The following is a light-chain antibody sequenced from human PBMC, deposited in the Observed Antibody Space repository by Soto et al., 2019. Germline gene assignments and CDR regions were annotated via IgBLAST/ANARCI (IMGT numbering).Light chain of an antibody. CDR1: TSNIGSNY. Sequence: QSVLTQPPSASGTPGQRVTISCSGSTSNIGSNYVYWYQQLPGTAPKLLIYSNNQRPSGVPDRFSGSKSGTSASLAISGLRSEDEGDYYCAAWDDSLSGSYVFGTVTKVTVL. CDR2: SNN. J-gene: IGLJ1*01. CDR3: AAWDDSLSGSYV. V-gene: IGLV1-47*02.